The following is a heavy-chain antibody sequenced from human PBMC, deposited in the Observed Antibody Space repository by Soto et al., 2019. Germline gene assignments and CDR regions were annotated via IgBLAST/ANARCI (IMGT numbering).Heavy chain of an antibody. D-gene: IGHD2-21*02. CDR3: AKGVVVTAFDD. CDR2: ISSAGSHE. V-gene: IGHV3-30*18. Sequence: QVQLVESGGGVVQPGRTLRLSCAASGFTFSNYALHWVRQAPGKGLQWVAVISSAGSHENYADSVKGRFTISRDNSKNTLFLHMNSLRPEDTALYYCAKGVVVTAFDDWGQGTLVTVSS. J-gene: IGHJ4*02. CDR1: GFTFSNYA.